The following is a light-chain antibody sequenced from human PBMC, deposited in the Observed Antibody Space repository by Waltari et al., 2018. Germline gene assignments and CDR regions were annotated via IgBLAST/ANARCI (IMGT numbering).Light chain of an antibody. CDR1: QSVTSIS. Sequence: IVLTQSPGTLSLSPGERATTSCRASQSVTSISLTWYPQKLGQAPRLLIYGTSSRATGSPDRCSGSGSGTDLTLTISRLEPEDFAVYYCQQYDGEVVTFGGGTKVEI. CDR2: GTS. V-gene: IGKV3-20*01. J-gene: IGKJ4*01. CDR3: QQYDGEVVT.